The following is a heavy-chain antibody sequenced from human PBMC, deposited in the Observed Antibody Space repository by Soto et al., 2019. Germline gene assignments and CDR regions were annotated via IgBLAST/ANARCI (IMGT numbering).Heavy chain of an antibody. J-gene: IGHJ5*02. CDR3: ARGRFRRTWFDP. CDR2: MNPDSGNT. V-gene: IGHV1-8*01. Sequence: GASVKVSCKASGYTFTNYDIHWVRQATGQGLEWMGWMNPDSGNTGQSKQFQGRVTMTRDTSISTAYMEMSSLRFEDTAVYYCARGRFRRTWFDPWGQGTLVTVS. D-gene: IGHD3-16*01. CDR1: GYTFTNYD.